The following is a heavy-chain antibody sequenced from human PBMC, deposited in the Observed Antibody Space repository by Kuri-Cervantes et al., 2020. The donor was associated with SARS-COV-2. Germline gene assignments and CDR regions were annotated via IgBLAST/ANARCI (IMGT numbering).Heavy chain of an antibody. V-gene: IGHV4-39*01. Sequence: ETLSLTCTVSGGSISSSSYYWGWIRQPPGKGLEWIGIIYYSGSTYYNPSLTSRVTISVDTSKNQFSLKLSSVTAADTAVYYCARRSSCWTIDYWGQGTLVTVSS. J-gene: IGHJ4*02. CDR1: GGSISSSSYY. CDR2: IYYSGST. D-gene: IGHD6-19*01. CDR3: ARRSSCWTIDY.